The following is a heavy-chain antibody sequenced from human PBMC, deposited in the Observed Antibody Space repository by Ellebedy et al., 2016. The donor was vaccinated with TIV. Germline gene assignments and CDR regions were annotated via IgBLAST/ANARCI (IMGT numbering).Heavy chain of an antibody. D-gene: IGHD7-27*01. J-gene: IGHJ4*02. CDR3: ARHELGSNAAFDY. V-gene: IGHV5-10-1*01. CDR1: GYAFRIYW. Sequence: GESLKISXKASGYAFRIYWITWVRQMPGQGLEWMGRIDPSPSDSYIDYSPSFQGHVTISVDKSITTAYLQWSSLKAPDTAIYYCARHELGSNAAFDYWGQGTLVTVSS. CDR2: IDPSPSDSYI.